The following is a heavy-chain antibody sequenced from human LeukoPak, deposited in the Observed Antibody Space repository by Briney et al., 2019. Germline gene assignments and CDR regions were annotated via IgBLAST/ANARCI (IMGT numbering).Heavy chain of an antibody. CDR2: ITGSGDRT. J-gene: IGHJ4*02. CDR3: ARDGAWGRYDH. Sequence: GGTLRLSCVASGFTFTTYGMNWVRQAPGKVLEGVSGITGSGDRTYYADSVKGRFTIYRSNSKNTLYLQMTSLRAEDTAVYSCARDGAWGRYDHWGQGPLVIVSS. V-gene: IGHV3-23*01. CDR1: GFTFTTYG. D-gene: IGHD7-27*01.